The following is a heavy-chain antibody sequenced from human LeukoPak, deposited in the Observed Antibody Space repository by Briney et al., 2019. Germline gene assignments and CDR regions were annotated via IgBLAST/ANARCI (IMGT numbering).Heavy chain of an antibody. J-gene: IGHJ6*02. CDR3: ARERLRYFDWFNGMDV. CDR2: ISYDGSNK. V-gene: IGHV3-30*04. D-gene: IGHD3-9*01. Sequence: GRSLRLSCAASGFTFSSYAMHWVRQAPGKGLEWVAVISYDGSNKYYADSVKGRFTISRDNSKNTLYLQMNSLRAEDTAVYYCARERLRYFDWFNGMDVWGQGTTVTVS. CDR1: GFTFSSYA.